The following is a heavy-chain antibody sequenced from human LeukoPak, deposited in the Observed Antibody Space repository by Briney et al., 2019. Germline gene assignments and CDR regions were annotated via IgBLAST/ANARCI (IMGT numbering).Heavy chain of an antibody. V-gene: IGHV1-46*01. CDR3: TREKIGSGYDQDLDY. CDR1: GYTFTSYY. CDR2: INPSGGST. J-gene: IGHJ4*02. Sequence: GASVKVSCKASGYTFTSYYMHWVRQAPGQGLEWMGIINPSGGSTSYAQKFQGRVTMTRDMSTSTVYMELSSLRSDDTALYYCTREKIGSGYDQDLDYWGQGTMVTVSS. D-gene: IGHD5-12*01.